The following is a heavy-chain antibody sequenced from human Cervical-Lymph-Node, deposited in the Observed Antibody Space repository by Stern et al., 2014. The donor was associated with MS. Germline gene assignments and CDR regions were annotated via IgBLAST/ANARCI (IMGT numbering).Heavy chain of an antibody. CDR3: AKGLNRYSSSPPYDF. D-gene: IGHD6-13*01. J-gene: IGHJ4*02. V-gene: IGHV3-9*01. CDR1: GFTFDDYA. CDR2: ISWNSDSI. Sequence: EVQLVESGGGLVQPGRSLRLSCEASGFTFDDYAIHWVRQAPGKGLAWVSSISWNSDSIDYADAVKGRFTISRDNAKNSLFLQMNSLRGEDTALYYCAKGLNRYSSSPPYDFWGQGTLVTVSS.